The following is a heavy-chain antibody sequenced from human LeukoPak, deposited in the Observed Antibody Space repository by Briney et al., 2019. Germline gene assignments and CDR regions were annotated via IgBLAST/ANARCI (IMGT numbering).Heavy chain of an antibody. D-gene: IGHD2-8*01. Sequence: SETLSLTCTVSGGSISSYYWSWIRQPPGKGLEWIGYIYYSGSTNYNPSLKGRVTISVDTSKNQFSLKLSSVTAADTAVYYCARGVRVQGWFDPWGQGTLVTVSS. J-gene: IGHJ5*02. CDR2: IYYSGST. CDR3: ARGVRVQGWFDP. V-gene: IGHV4-59*01. CDR1: GGSISSYY.